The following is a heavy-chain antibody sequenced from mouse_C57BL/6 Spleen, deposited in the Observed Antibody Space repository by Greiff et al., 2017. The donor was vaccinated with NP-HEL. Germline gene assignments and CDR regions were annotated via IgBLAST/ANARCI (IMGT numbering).Heavy chain of an antibody. V-gene: IGHV1-61*01. CDR1: GYTFTSYW. Sequence: QVQLQQPGAELVRPGSSVKLSCKASGYTFTSYWMDWVKQRPGQGLEWIGNIYPSDSETHYNQKFKDKATLTVDKSSSTAYMQLSSLTSEDSAVYYCARREFITTVVEVFDYWGQGTTLTVSS. J-gene: IGHJ2*01. CDR2: IYPSDSET. D-gene: IGHD1-1*01. CDR3: ARREFITTVVEVFDY.